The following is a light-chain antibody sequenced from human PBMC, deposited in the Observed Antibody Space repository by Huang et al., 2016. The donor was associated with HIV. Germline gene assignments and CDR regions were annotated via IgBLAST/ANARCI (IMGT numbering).Light chain of an antibody. CDR2: STS. CDR1: QGISNS. CDR3: QQYYTSPT. V-gene: IGKV1-NL1*01. Sequence: DIQMTQSPSSLSAFVGDTVTITCRASQGISNSVAWYQQKPGKAPKFLLYSTSRLESGVPSRFRGGGSGTDYTLTINSLQPDDFATYYCQQYYTSPTFGQGSKVEIK. J-gene: IGKJ1*01.